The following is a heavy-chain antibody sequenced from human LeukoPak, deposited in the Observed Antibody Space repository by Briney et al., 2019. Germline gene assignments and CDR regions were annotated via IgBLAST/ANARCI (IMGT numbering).Heavy chain of an antibody. CDR2: IYYSGST. J-gene: IGHJ5*02. CDR1: GGSISSGGYY. D-gene: IGHD6-13*01. V-gene: IGHV4-31*03. CDR3: ARGRAVTLAAAGTRWFDP. Sequence: SETLSLTCTVSGGSISSGGYYWSWIRQHPGKGLEWFGFIYYSGSTYYNPSLKSRVTISVNTSKNQFSLKLSSVTAADTAVYYCARGRAVTLAAAGTRWFDPWGQGTLVTVPS.